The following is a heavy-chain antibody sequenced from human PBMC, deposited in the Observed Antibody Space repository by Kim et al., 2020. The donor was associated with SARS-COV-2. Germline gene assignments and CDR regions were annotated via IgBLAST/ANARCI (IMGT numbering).Heavy chain of an antibody. D-gene: IGHD7-27*01. CDR1: GDTLTIYH. CDR2: INPNSGNS. J-gene: IGHJ2*01. CDR3: VGAIGWGSENWDFDV. V-gene: IGHV1-8*01. Sequence: ASVKVSCKAPGDTLTIYHINWVRQAAGQGLEWMGWINPNSGNSDYAQKLQGRFTMTRDTSISTVYMELSSLTYEDTDVYYCVGAIGWGSENWDFDVWVRGTMVTVSS.